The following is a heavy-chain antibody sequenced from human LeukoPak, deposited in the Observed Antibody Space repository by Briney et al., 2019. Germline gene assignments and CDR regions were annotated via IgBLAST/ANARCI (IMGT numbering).Heavy chain of an antibody. CDR2: ITGSGGRT. V-gene: IGHV3-23*01. CDR3: AKDRCSNGVGCYYYYMDV. Sequence: QTGGSLRLSCAASGFTFSSYAMNWVRQAPGKGLEWVSAITGSGGRTYYADSVKGRFTISRDNSKNTLYLQMNSLRAEDTAIYYCAKDRCSNGVGCYYYYMDVWGKGTTVTISS. CDR1: GFTFSSYA. J-gene: IGHJ6*03. D-gene: IGHD2-8*01.